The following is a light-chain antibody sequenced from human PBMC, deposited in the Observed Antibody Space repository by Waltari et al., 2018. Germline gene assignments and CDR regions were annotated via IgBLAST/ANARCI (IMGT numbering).Light chain of an antibody. CDR3: SSYTSSSTLV. Sequence: QSALTQPASVSGSPGQSIPISCTGTSSDIGGYNYVSWYQQHPGKAPKLMIYDVSNRPSGVYNRFSGAKSGNTASLTISGLQAEDEADYHCSSYTSSSTLVFGGGTKLTVL. J-gene: IGLJ3*02. CDR1: SSDIGGYNY. CDR2: DVS. V-gene: IGLV2-14*03.